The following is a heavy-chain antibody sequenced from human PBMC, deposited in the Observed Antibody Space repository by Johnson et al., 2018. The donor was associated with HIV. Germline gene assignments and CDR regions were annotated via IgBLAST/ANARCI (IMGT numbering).Heavy chain of an antibody. Sequence: QVQLVESGGGLVQPGGSLRLSCAASGFTFSDYYMGWIRQTPGKGLEWVSYISSSGTTLYYADSGKGRFSISRDNAKHSLYLQMNSLRAEDTAVYYCARDRGYWDAFDIWGQGTMVTVSS. CDR2: ISSSGTTL. CDR3: ARDRGYWDAFDI. J-gene: IGHJ3*02. CDR1: GFTFSDYY. V-gene: IGHV3-11*04. D-gene: IGHD3-22*01.